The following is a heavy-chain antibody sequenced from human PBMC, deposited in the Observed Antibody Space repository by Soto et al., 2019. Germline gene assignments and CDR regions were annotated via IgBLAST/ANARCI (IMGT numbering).Heavy chain of an antibody. V-gene: IGHV4-30-4*01. D-gene: IGHD5-12*01. J-gene: IGHJ5*02. CDR3: ARGSRGPRWFDP. CDR2: IDYSETT. Sequence: PSETLSLTCTVSGGSITSYNHYWTWIRQAPGKGLECIGYIDYSETTNYSPSLQGRVTILVDKSKNQFSLSLTSVTAADTAVYYCARGSRGPRWFDPWGQGALVTVSS. CDR1: GGSITSYNHY.